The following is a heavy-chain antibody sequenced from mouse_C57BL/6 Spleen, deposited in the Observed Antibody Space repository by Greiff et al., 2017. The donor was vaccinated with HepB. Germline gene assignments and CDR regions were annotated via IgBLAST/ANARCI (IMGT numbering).Heavy chain of an antibody. Sequence: VQLQQSGPGLVLPSQSLSITCTVSGFSLTSYGVHWVRQSPGKGLEWLGVIWSGGSTDYNAAFISRLSISKDNSKSQVFFKMNSLQADDTAIYYCAREGDLTPFAYWDQGTLVTVSA. V-gene: IGHV2-2*01. CDR1: GFSLTSYG. CDR2: IWSGGST. CDR3: AREGDLTPFAY. J-gene: IGHJ3*01. D-gene: IGHD4-1*01.